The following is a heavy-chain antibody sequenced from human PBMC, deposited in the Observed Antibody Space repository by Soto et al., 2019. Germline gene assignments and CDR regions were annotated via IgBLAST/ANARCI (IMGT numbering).Heavy chain of an antibody. CDR3: ASYYSSSSFHWFDP. CDR1: GGSFSGYY. Sequence: SETLSLTCAVYGGSFSGYYWSWIRQPPGKGLEWIGEINHSGSTNYNPSLKSRVTISVDTSKNQFSLKLSSVTAADTAVYYCASYYSSSSFHWFDPWGQGTLVTVSS. J-gene: IGHJ5*02. CDR2: INHSGST. V-gene: IGHV4-34*01. D-gene: IGHD6-6*01.